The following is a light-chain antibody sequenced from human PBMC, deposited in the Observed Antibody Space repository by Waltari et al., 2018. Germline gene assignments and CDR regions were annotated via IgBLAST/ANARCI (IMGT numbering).Light chain of an antibody. CDR3: SSYTSSSTPWV. Sequence: QSALTQPASVSGSPGQSITVSRTGPSSDVGSYNYVSWYQQHPGKAPKLMIYEVSNRPSGVSNRFSGSKSGNTASLTISGLQAEDEADYYCSSYTSSSTPWVFGGGTKVTVL. CDR2: EVS. CDR1: SSDVGSYNY. J-gene: IGLJ3*02. V-gene: IGLV2-14*01.